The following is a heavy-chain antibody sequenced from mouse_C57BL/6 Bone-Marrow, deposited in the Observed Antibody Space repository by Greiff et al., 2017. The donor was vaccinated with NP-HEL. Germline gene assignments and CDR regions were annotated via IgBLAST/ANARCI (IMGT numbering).Heavy chain of an antibody. CDR3: SRRYYGSSYYFDY. CDR2: INPNYGTT. J-gene: IGHJ2*01. V-gene: IGHV1-39*01. Sequence: EVQLQQSGPELVKPGASVKISCKASGYSFTDYNMNWVKQSNGKSLEWIGVINPNYGTTSYNQKFKGKATLTVDQSSSTAYMQLNSLTSEDSAFYYCSRRYYGSSYYFDYWGQGTTLTVSS. CDR1: GYSFTDYN. D-gene: IGHD1-1*01.